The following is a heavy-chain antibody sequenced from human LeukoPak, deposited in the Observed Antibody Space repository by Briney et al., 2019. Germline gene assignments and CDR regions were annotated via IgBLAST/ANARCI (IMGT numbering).Heavy chain of an antibody. V-gene: IGHV4-31*03. CDR2: IYYYTST. CDR1: GGTISSCGYY. Sequence: SETLSLTCTVSGGTISSCGYYWSWIRQDPGKGLDWFGNIYYYTSTSYNPSLKSRVTISVDTSKNQFSLKLSSVPAANTAVYYCASRTLLWFGELYNTQPNVFVHDALDIWAQGPSDTVPS. D-gene: IGHD3-10*01. CDR3: ASRTLLWFGELYNTQPNVFVHDALDI. J-gene: IGHJ3*02.